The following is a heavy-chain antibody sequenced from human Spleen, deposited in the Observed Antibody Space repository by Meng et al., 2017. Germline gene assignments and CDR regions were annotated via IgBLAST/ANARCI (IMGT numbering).Heavy chain of an antibody. Sequence: GESLKISCTASGLESSNFAMSWIRQAPGKGLEWVSAISGSGGSTYYADSVKGRFTISRDNSKNTLYLQMNSLRAEDTAVYYCAKVYYGMDVWGQGTTVTVSS. CDR1: GLESSNFA. CDR2: ISGSGGST. V-gene: IGHV3-23*01. J-gene: IGHJ6*02. CDR3: AKVYYGMDV.